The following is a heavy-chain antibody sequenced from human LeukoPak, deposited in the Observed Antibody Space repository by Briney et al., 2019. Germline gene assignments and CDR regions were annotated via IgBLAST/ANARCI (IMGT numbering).Heavy chain of an antibody. CDR3: ARAGIVAVIGYGMDV. J-gene: IGHJ6*02. Sequence: GGSLRLSCTTSGFTFSDYALSWVRQAPGKGLEWVSLIRNKACRETSEYAASVEGRFSISRDASKSIVYLQMNSLQTEDTAVYHCARAGIVAVIGYGMDVWGRGTTVTVSS. CDR1: GFTFSDYA. CDR2: IRNKACRETS. V-gene: IGHV3-49*04. D-gene: IGHD5-12*01.